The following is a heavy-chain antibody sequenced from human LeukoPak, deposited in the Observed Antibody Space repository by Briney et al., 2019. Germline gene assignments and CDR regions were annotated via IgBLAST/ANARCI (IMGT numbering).Heavy chain of an antibody. D-gene: IGHD3-16*02. V-gene: IGHV3-30-3*02. J-gene: IGHJ4*02. CDR2: ISYDGSNK. CDR3: AKRGTDDYVWGSYHFDY. Sequence: GGSLRLSCAASGFTFSSYAMHWVRQAPGKGLEWVAVISYDGSNKYYADSVKGRFTISRDNSKNTLYLQMNSLRAEDTAVYYCAKRGTDDYVWGSYHFDYWGQGTLVTVSS. CDR1: GFTFSSYA.